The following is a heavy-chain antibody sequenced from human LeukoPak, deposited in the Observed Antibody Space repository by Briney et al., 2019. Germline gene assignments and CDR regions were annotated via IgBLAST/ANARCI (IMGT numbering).Heavy chain of an antibody. Sequence: GGSLRLSCAASGFTFSSYAMSWVRQAPGKGLEWVSAISGSGGSTYYADSVKGRFTISRDNSKNTLYLQMISLRAEDTAVYYCAKDLYSSGWTYDYWGRGTLVTVSS. CDR2: ISGSGGST. D-gene: IGHD6-19*01. CDR1: GFTFSSYA. CDR3: AKDLYSSGWTYDY. V-gene: IGHV3-23*01. J-gene: IGHJ4*02.